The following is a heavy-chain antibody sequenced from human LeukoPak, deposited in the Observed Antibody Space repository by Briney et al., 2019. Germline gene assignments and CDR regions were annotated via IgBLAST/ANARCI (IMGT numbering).Heavy chain of an antibody. J-gene: IGHJ4*02. D-gene: IGHD3-22*01. CDR1: GLTFSNYA. CDR2: ISGSGGNT. Sequence: GGSLRLSCAASGLTFSNYAMSWVHQAPGKGLEWVSGISGSGGNTYYADSAKGRFTISRDNSKNALYLQMNSLRAEDTAVYYCAKDWNYYDSSGYYYFDYWGQGTLVTVSS. CDR3: AKDWNYYDSSGYYYFDY. V-gene: IGHV3-23*01.